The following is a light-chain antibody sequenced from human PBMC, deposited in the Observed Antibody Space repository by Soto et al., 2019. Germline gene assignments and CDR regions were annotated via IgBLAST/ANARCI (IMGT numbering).Light chain of an antibody. J-gene: IGLJ2*01. V-gene: IGLV2-23*01. CDR2: EGS. CDR3: CSYAGSSTLV. Sequence: QSALTQPASVSGSPGQSITISCTGTSSDVGTYNLVSWYQRHPGKAPKLVSYEGSKRPSGLSNRFSGSKSGNTASLTISGLQAEDEADYYCCSYAGSSTLVFGGGTKVTVL. CDR1: SSDVGTYNL.